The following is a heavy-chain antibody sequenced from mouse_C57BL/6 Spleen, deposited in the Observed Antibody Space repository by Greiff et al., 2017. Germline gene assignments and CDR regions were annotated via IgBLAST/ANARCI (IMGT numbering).Heavy chain of an antibody. CDR2: IYPGDGDT. CDR3: ARSITTVEDWYFDV. J-gene: IGHJ1*03. V-gene: IGHV1-82*01. CDR1: GYAFSSSW. Sequence: QVQLKESGPELVKPGASVKISCKASGYAFSSSWMNWVKQRPGKGLEWIGRIYPGDGDTNYNGKFKGKATLTADKSSSTAYMQLSSLTSEDSAVYFCARSITTVEDWYFDVWGTGTTVTVSS. D-gene: IGHD1-1*01.